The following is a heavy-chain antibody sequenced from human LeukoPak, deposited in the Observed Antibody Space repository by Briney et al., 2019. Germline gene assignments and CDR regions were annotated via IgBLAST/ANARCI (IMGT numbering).Heavy chain of an antibody. V-gene: IGHV4-61*02. CDR1: GGSISSSSYY. CDR3: ARVWEWGTSLFGTFDP. CDR2: IYTSGST. J-gene: IGHJ5*02. D-gene: IGHD2-2*01. Sequence: PSETLSLTCTVSGGSISSSSYYWSWIRQPAGKGLEWIGRIYTSGSTNYNPSLKSRVTISVDTSKNQFSLKLSSVTAADTAVYYCARVWEWGTSLFGTFDPWGQGTLVTVSS.